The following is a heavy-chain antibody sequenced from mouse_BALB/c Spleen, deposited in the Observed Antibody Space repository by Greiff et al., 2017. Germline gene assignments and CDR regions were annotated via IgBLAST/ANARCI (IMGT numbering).Heavy chain of an antibody. J-gene: IGHJ1*01. CDR3: ARQGYGYDGYFDV. CDR2: ISSGGSYT. V-gene: IGHV5-6*01. Sequence: EVQLVESGGDLVKPGGSLKLSCAASGFTFSSYGMSWVRQTPDKRLEWVATISSGGSYTYYPDSVKGRFTISRDTAKNTLYLQMSSLKSEDTAMYYCARQGYGYDGYFDVWGAGTTVTVSS. CDR1: GFTFSSYG. D-gene: IGHD2-2*01.